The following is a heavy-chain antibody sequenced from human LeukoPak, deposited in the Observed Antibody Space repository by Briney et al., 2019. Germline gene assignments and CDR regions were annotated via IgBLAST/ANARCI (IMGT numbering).Heavy chain of an antibody. J-gene: IGHJ4*02. D-gene: IGHD1-26*01. CDR2: FDPEDGET. V-gene: IGHV1-24*01. Sequence: ASVKVSCKVSGYTLTELSMHWVRQAPGKGLEWMGGFDPEDGETIYAQKFQGRVTMTEDTSTDTAYMELSSLRSEDTAVYYCARDSRWVGGARHWGQGTLVTVSS. CDR3: ARDSRWVGGARH. CDR1: GYTLTELS.